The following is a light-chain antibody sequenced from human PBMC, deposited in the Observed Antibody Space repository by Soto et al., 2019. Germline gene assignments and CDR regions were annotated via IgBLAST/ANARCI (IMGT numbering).Light chain of an antibody. CDR3: QQYHNWPPIT. CDR1: QSVSSD. CDR2: GAS. J-gene: IGKJ5*01. V-gene: IGKV3-15*01. Sequence: EIVMTQSPATLSVSPGERATLSCRASQSVSSDLAWYQQKPGQAPRLLIYGASTRATGIPARSSGSGSGTEFTLTISSLQSEDFAVYYCQQYHNWPPITFGQGTRLEIK.